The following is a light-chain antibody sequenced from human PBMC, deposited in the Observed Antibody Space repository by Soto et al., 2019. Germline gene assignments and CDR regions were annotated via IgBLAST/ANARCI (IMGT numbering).Light chain of an antibody. CDR2: EAS. V-gene: IGKV3-11*01. CDR3: QQRGDSPGIT. CDR1: QSVDSY. J-gene: IGKJ5*01. Sequence: EIVLTQSPASLSLSPGERATLSCRASQSVDSYLAWYQQKPGQGPRLLIYEASNRATGIPARFSGSGSGTDFTLIIRSLEPEDLAVYYCQQRGDSPGITFGQGTRREIK.